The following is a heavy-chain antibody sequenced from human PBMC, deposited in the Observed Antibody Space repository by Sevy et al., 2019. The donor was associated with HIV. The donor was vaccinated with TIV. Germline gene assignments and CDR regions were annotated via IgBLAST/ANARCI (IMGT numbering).Heavy chain of an antibody. J-gene: IGHJ3*02. V-gene: IGHV3-30*04. Sequence: GWSLRLSCAASGSTFSNYAMHWVRQTPDRGLEWVAVVSYDGADTSYANSVKGRFTVSRDNSKSTLYLQMNSLRVDGSAVYFCARFPPQRAFDIWGQGTTVTVSS. CDR1: GSTFSNYA. CDR2: VSYDGADT. CDR3: ARFPPQRAFDI.